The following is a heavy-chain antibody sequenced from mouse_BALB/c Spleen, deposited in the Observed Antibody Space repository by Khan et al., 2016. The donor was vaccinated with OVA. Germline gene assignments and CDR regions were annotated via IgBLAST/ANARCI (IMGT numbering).Heavy chain of an antibody. D-gene: IGHD2-12*01. CDR2: INTHSGVP. Sequence: QIQLVQSGPELKKPGETVRISCKASGYTFTTAGIQWVQKMPGKGLKWIGWINTHSGVPKYAEDFKGRFAFSLEISVNTAYLQITNLKNEDTATYFCARVGSAYNRSDGGAMEYWGQGTSVTVSA. CDR3: ARVGSAYNRSDGGAMEY. V-gene: IGHV9-4*02. CDR1: GYTFTTAG. J-gene: IGHJ4*01.